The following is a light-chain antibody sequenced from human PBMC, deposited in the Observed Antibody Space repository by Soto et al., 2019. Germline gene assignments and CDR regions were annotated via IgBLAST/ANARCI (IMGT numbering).Light chain of an antibody. CDR1: QSLSSY. CDR3: QQSYSTPLT. Sequence: IEMTQSPSSLSASVGDRFTITCVASQSLSSYLNWYQQKPGKAPKLLIYAASSLQSGVPSRFSGSGSGTDFTLTISSLQPEDFATYYCQQSYSTPLTFGGGTKVDIK. CDR2: AAS. V-gene: IGKV1-39*01. J-gene: IGKJ4*01.